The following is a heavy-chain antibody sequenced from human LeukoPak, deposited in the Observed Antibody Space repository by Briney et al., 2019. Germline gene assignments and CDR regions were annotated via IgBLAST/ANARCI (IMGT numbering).Heavy chain of an antibody. CDR1: GASISSYY. V-gene: IGHV4-59*01. CDR2: IYYSGST. D-gene: IGHD3-10*01. J-gene: IGHJ6*03. CDR3: AREFGEQYYYYMDV. Sequence: PSETLSLTCTVSGASISSYYWSWIRQPPGKGLEWIGYIYYSGSTNYNPSLKSRVTISVDTSKNQFSLKLSSVTAADTAVYYCAREFGEQYYYYMDVWGKGTTVTVSS.